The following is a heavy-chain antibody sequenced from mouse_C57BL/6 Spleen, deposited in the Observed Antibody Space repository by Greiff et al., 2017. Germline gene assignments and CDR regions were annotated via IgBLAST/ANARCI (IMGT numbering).Heavy chain of an antibody. CDR3: ARPSSSSYYYAMDY. J-gene: IGHJ4*01. D-gene: IGHD1-3*01. CDR2: ISSGSSTI. CDR1: GFTFSDYG. Sequence: EVKLVESGGGLVKPGGSLKLSCAASGFTFSDYGMHWVRQAPEKGLEWVAYISSGSSTIYYADTVKGRFTISRDNAKNTLFLQMTSLRSEDTAMYYCARPSSSSYYYAMDYWGQGTSVTVSS. V-gene: IGHV5-17*01.